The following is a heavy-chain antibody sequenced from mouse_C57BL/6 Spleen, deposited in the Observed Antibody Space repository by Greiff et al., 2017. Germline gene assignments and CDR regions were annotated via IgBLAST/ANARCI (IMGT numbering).Heavy chain of an antibody. CDR2: IDPETGGT. Sequence: QVQLQQSGAELVRPGASVTLSCKASGYTFTDYEMHWVKQTPVHGLEWIGAIDPETGGTAYNQKFKGKAILTADKSSSTAYMELRSLTSEDSAVYYCTRSGGTGTWKDYYAMDYWGQGTSVTVSS. V-gene: IGHV1-15*01. CDR1: GYTFTDYE. D-gene: IGHD4-1*01. J-gene: IGHJ4*01. CDR3: TRSGGTGTWKDYYAMDY.